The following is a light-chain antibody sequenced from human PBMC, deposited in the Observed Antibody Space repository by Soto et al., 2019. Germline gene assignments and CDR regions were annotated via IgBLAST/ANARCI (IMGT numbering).Light chain of an antibody. Sequence: DIQMTQSPSSVSASVGDRVTITCRASQGLSSWLAWYQQKPGKAPKLLIYGASNLQTGVPSRFSGSGSGTDFTLTISSLQPEDFAKYLCQHANRFPFTFGPGTKVDI. V-gene: IGKV1-12*01. J-gene: IGKJ3*01. CDR3: QHANRFPFT. CDR1: QGLSSW. CDR2: GAS.